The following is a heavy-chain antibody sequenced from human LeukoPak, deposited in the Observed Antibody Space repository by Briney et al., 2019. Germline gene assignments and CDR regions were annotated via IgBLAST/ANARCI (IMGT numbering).Heavy chain of an antibody. Sequence: GGSLRLSCVVSGFTFSSSAMSWVRQAPGKGLEWVSGISGSGAGTYYADSVKGRFTISRDNSKNTLYLQMNSLRAEDTAVYYCANIPTSTSLPYYFDYWGQGTLVTVSS. J-gene: IGHJ4*02. CDR1: GFTFSSSA. CDR3: ANIPTSTSLPYYFDY. D-gene: IGHD2-2*01. V-gene: IGHV3-23*01. CDR2: ISGSGAGT.